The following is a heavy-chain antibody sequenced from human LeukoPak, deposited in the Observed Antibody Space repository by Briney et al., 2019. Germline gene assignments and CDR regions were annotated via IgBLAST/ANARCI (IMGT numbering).Heavy chain of an antibody. CDR3: AKDLTGNYRAYFDY. CDR1: GFTFSTYD. CDR2: ISSDRSII. Sequence: PGGSLRLSCAASGFTFSTYDMHWVRQTPGKGLEWVAVISSDRSIIYYADSVRGRFTVSRDNSKNTLYLQMNSLTAEDTAVYYCAKDLTGNYRAYFDYWGQGTLVTVSS. D-gene: IGHD1-7*01. V-gene: IGHV3-30*18. J-gene: IGHJ4*02.